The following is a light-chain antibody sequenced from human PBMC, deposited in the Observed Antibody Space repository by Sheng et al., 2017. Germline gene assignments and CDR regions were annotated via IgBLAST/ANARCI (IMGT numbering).Light chain of an antibody. CDR3: QQRSKWPLT. V-gene: IGKV3-11*01. CDR1: QSVSNF. CDR2: DAF. J-gene: IGKJ4*01. Sequence: EIVLTQSPATLSLSPGERATLSCRAGQSVSNFLAWYQQKPGQAPRLVIYDAFNRATGIPARFSGSGSGTDFTLTISSLEPEDSAIYYCQQRSKWPLTLGGGTKVEIK.